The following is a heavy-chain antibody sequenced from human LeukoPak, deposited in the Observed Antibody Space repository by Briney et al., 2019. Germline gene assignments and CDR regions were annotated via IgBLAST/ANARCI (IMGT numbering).Heavy chain of an antibody. D-gene: IGHD2-2*02. CDR1: GFTFTNYD. J-gene: IGHJ3*02. V-gene: IGHV3-13*04. CDR3: ARGIPAIAPLSAFDI. CDR2: IGTAGDT. Sequence: PGGALRLSCAASGFTFTNYDMHWVRQATGKGLEWVSAIGTAGDTYYPDSAEGRFTISRENAINSLYLQMNSLRDGDTAMYYCARGIPAIAPLSAFDIWGQGTVVTVSS.